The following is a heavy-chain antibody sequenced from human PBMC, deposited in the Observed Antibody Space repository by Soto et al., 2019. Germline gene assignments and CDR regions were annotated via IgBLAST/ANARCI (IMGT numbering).Heavy chain of an antibody. D-gene: IGHD7-27*01. Sequence: SVKGSCKAYGGTFNSFGIKGVRQAPGQGLEWVGGIIPVFGTINYAQKFRGRVTITADASTSTSYMELSSLRSDDTAVYYCAIENWGPGGHYFDYWGQGTLVTSP. CDR2: IIPVFGTI. CDR1: GGTFNSFG. V-gene: IGHV1-69*13. CDR3: AIENWGPGGHYFDY. J-gene: IGHJ4*02.